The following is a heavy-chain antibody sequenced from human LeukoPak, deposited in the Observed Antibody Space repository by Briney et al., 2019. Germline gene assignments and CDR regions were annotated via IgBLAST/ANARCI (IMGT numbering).Heavy chain of an antibody. D-gene: IGHD6-19*01. CDR1: GYSISSGYY. Sequence: PSETLSLTCTVSGYSISSGYYLGWIRQPPGKGLEWISAISGSGGSTYYADSVKGRFTISRDNSKNTLYLQMNSLRAEDTAVYYCAKDQSSGWPHYFDYWGQGTLVTVSS. CDR3: AKDQSSGWPHYFDY. V-gene: IGHV3-23*01. CDR2: ISGSGGST. J-gene: IGHJ4*02.